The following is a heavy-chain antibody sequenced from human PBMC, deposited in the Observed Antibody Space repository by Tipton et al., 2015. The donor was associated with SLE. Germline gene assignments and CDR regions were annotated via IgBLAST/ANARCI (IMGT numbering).Heavy chain of an antibody. CDR2: IYYSGST. Sequence: LRLSCTVSGGSISSSSHYWGWIRQPPGKGLEWIGSIYYSGSTYYNPSLKSRVTISVGTSKNQFSLKLSSVTAADTAVYYCARLSSMVRRAQGWFDPWGQGTLVTVSS. D-gene: IGHD3-10*01. CDR1: GGSISSSSHY. CDR3: ARLSSMVRRAQGWFDP. J-gene: IGHJ5*02. V-gene: IGHV4-39*01.